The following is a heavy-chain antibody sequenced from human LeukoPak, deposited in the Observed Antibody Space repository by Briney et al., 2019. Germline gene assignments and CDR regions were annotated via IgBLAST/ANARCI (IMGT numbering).Heavy chain of an antibody. D-gene: IGHD4-17*01. V-gene: IGHV4-59*01. CDR1: GGSISSYY. Sequence: SETLSLTCTVSGGSISSYYWSWIRQPPGKGLEWIGYIYYSGSTNYNPSLKSRVTTSVDTSKNQFSLKLSSVTAADTAVYYCARTTVTTEYYFDYWGQGTLVTVSS. CDR2: IYYSGST. CDR3: ARTTVTTEYYFDY. J-gene: IGHJ4*02.